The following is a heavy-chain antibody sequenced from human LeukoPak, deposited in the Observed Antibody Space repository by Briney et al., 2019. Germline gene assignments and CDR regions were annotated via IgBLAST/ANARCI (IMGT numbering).Heavy chain of an antibody. CDR2: IIPIFGTA. J-gene: IGHJ4*02. V-gene: IGHV1-69*13. CDR3: ARARWGLGYFDY. Sequence: GASVKVSCKASGGTFISYAISWVRQAPGQGLEWMGGIIPIFGTANYALKFQGRVTITADESTSTAYMELSSLRSEDTAVYYCARARWGLGYFDYWGQGTLVTVSS. D-gene: IGHD2-21*01. CDR1: GGTFISYA.